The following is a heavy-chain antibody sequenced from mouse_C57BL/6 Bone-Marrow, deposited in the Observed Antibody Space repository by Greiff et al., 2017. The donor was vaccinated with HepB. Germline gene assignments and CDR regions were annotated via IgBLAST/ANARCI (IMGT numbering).Heavy chain of an antibody. CDR3: TRGGSSYGGY. CDR2: IDPETGGT. CDR1: GYTFTDYE. V-gene: IGHV1-15*01. D-gene: IGHD1-1*01. J-gene: IGHJ2*01. Sequence: VKLMESGAELVRPGASVTLSCKASGYTFTDYEMHWVKQTHVHGLEWIGAIDPETGGTAYNQKFKGKAILTADKSSSTAYMELRSLTSEDSAVYYCTRGGSSYGGYWGQGTTLTVSS.